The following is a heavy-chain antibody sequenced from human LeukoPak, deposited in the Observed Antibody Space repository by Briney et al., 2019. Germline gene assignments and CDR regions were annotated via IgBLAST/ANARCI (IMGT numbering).Heavy chain of an antibody. CDR1: GGSFSGYY. J-gene: IGHJ4*02. CDR3: ASTEPRLMVYAIDY. V-gene: IGHV4-34*01. Sequence: SETLSLTCAVYGGSFSGYYWSWIRQPPGKGLEWIGEINHSGSTNYNPSLKSRVTISVDTSKNQFSLKLSSVTAADTAVYYCASTEPRLMVYAIDYWGQGTLVTVSS. CDR2: INHSGST. D-gene: IGHD2-8*01.